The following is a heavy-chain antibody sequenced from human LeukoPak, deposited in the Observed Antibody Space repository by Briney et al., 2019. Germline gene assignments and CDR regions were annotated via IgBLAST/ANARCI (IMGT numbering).Heavy chain of an antibody. CDR3: AKDIRSSWYYFQD. V-gene: IGHV3-23*01. J-gene: IGHJ1*01. D-gene: IGHD6-13*01. CDR1: GFSFSNYA. CDR2: ISGSGGRT. Sequence: PGGSLRLSCAASGFSFSNYAMTWVRQAPGKGLEWVSTISGSGGRTYYADSVKGRFTISRDNSKNTLYVQMNSLRAEDTAVYYCAKDIRSSWYYFQDWGQGTLVTVSS.